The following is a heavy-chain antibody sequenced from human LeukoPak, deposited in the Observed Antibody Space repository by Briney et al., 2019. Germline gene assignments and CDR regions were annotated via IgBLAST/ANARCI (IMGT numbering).Heavy chain of an antibody. J-gene: IGHJ4*01. CDR2: ISAYGNT. CDR3: ARGIIGYYFDY. D-gene: IGHD2-15*01. Sequence: GASVKVSCKPSGYTFTIYGISWVGQAPGQGLEWMGLISAYGNTNYAQNLQGRVTMTTDISTSTAYMELRSLRSDDTAVYYCARGIIGYYFDYWGQRTLVTVSS. V-gene: IGHV1-18*01. CDR1: GYTFTIYG.